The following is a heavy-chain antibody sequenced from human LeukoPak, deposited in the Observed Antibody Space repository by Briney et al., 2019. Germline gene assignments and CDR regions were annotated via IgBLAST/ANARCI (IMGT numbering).Heavy chain of an antibody. J-gene: IGHJ6*03. CDR2: IYYSGST. Sequence: SETLSLTCTVSGGSISNYYWSWIRQPPGKGPEWIGYIYYSGSTNYNPSLKSRVTISVDTSKNQFSLKLSSVTAADTAVYYCARVKGELSLYYYMDVWGKGTTVTISS. CDR3: ARVKGELSLYYYMDV. CDR1: GGSISNYY. D-gene: IGHD3-16*02. V-gene: IGHV4-59*01.